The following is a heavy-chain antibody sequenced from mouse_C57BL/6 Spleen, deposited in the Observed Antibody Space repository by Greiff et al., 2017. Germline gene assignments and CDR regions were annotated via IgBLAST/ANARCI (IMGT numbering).Heavy chain of an antibody. CDR2: IDPSDSET. Sequence: QAQLQQPGAELVRPGSSVKLSCKASGYTFTSYWMHWVKQRPIQGLEWIGNIDPSDSETHYNQKFKDKATLTVDKSSSTAYMQLSSLTSEDSAVYYCARVYDLYAMDYWGQGTSVTVSS. D-gene: IGHD1-1*01. J-gene: IGHJ4*01. V-gene: IGHV1-52*01. CDR1: GYTFTSYW. CDR3: ARVYDLYAMDY.